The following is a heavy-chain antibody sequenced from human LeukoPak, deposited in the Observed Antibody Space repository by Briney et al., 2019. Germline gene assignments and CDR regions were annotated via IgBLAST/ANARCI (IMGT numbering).Heavy chain of an antibody. CDR2: IYHSGST. CDR1: GGSISSGGYS. J-gene: IGHJ3*02. Sequence: PSQTLSLTCAVSGGSISSGGYSWSWIRQPPGKGLEWIGYIYHSGSTYYNPSLKSRVTISVDRSKNQFSLKLSSVTAADTAVYYCARESPELGDAFDIWGQGTMVTVSS. D-gene: IGHD1-26*01. V-gene: IGHV4-30-2*01. CDR3: ARESPELGDAFDI.